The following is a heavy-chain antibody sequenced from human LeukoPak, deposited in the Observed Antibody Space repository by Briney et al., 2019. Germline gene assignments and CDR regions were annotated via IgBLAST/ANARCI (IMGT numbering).Heavy chain of an antibody. CDR1: GFTFNTYS. Sequence: GGSLRLSCAASGFTFNTYSMNWVRQAPGQGLEGVSYIRSGADGLVYYANPVKGRFSISRDNDKTSLYLQMNSLRADDTAVYYCATSKWNNIGHLVYWGQGALVTVTS. D-gene: IGHD1/OR15-1a*01. CDR2: IRSGADGLV. J-gene: IGHJ4*02. CDR3: ATSKWNNIGHLVY. V-gene: IGHV3-48*01.